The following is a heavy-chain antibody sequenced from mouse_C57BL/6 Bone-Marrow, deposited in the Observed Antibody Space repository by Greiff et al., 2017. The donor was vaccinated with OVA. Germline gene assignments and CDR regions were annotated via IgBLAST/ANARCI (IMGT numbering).Heavy chain of an antibody. V-gene: IGHV5-6*01. CDR3: ARHGDYGSFFDY. Sequence: EVKLVESGGDLVKPGGSLKLSCAASGFTFSSYSMSWVRQTPDKRLEWVATTSSGGSYTYYPDSVKGRFTISRDNAKNTLYLQMSSLKSEDTAMYYCARHGDYGSFFDYWGQGTTLTVSS. CDR2: TSSGGSYT. D-gene: IGHD1-1*01. J-gene: IGHJ2*01. CDR1: GFTFSSYS.